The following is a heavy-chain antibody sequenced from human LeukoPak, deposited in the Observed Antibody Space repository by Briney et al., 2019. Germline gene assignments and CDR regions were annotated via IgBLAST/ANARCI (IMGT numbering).Heavy chain of an antibody. CDR2: IKQDGSEK. CDR1: GFTFSSYW. J-gene: IGHJ6*03. Sequence: GSLRLSCAASGFTFSSYWMSWVRQAPGKGLEWVANIKQDGSEKYYVDTVKGGFTISRDNATNSLYLKMSSLRAEETRVSYSARDSSGWYYGRDYYYWDVWGKGPTVTVSS. D-gene: IGHD6-19*01. V-gene: IGHV3-7*01. CDR3: ARDSSGWYYGRDYYYWDV.